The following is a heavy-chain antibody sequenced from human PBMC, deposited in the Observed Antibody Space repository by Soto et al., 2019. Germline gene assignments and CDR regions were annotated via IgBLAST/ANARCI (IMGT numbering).Heavy chain of an antibody. CDR1: GYTFTSYD. Sequence: ASVKVSCKASGYTFTSYDINWVRQATGQGLEWMGWMNPNSGNTGYAQKFQGRVNMTRNTSISTAYMELSSLRPDDTALYYCVRSKGGYSYGTPFDYWGQGTLVTVSS. V-gene: IGHV1-8*01. J-gene: IGHJ4*02. CDR2: MNPNSGNT. D-gene: IGHD5-18*01. CDR3: VRSKGGYSYGTPFDY.